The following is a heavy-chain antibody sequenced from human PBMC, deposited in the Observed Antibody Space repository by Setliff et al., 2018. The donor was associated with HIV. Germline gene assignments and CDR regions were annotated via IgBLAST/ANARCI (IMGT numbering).Heavy chain of an antibody. CDR1: GYSFTSYW. Sequence: PGESLKISCKGSGYSFTSYWIGWVRQTPGKGLEWMGIIYPGDSDTRYSPSFQGQVTISADKSISTAYLQWSSLKAPDTAMYYCARGPHYYDSSGYFNYWGQGTLVTVSS. J-gene: IGHJ4*02. CDR2: IYPGDSDT. CDR3: ARGPHYYDSSGYFNY. V-gene: IGHV5-51*01. D-gene: IGHD3-22*01.